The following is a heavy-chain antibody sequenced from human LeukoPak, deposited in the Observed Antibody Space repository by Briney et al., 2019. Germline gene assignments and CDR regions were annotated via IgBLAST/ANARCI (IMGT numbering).Heavy chain of an antibody. V-gene: IGHV3-30*02. CDR1: GFTFSSYG. J-gene: IGHJ6*02. Sequence: GGSLRLSCAASGFTFSSYGMHWVRQAPGKGLEWVAFIRYDGSNKYYADSVKGRFTISRDNSKNTLYLQMNSLRAEDTAVYYCAKDIAVAGYYYGMDVWGQGTTVTVSS. CDR2: IRYDGSNK. D-gene: IGHD6-19*01. CDR3: AKDIAVAGYYYGMDV.